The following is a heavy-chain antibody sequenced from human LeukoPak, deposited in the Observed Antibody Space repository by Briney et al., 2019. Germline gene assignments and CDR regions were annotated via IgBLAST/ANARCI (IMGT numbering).Heavy chain of an antibody. J-gene: IGHJ4*02. CDR1: GYTFTRHG. V-gene: IGHV1-18*01. CDR2: ISAYNGDT. D-gene: IGHD3-22*01. Sequence: ASVKVSCKASGYTFTRHGISWVPHAPGQGLEWMGWISAYNGDTKYAQNFQGRVTITTDTSTTTAYMELRSLRSDDTAVYYCARDPSNTSGNYPYFDYWGQGTLVTVSS. CDR3: ARDPSNTSGNYPYFDY.